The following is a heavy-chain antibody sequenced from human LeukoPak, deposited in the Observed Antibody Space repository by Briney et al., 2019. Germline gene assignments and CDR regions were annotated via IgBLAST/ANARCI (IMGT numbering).Heavy chain of an antibody. J-gene: IGHJ6*02. CDR2: INPSGGST. CDR3: AGDIPYSSGWAYYYYYGMDV. CDR1: GYTFTSYY. V-gene: IGHV1-46*01. D-gene: IGHD6-19*01. Sequence: ASVKASCKASGYTFTSYYMHWVRQAPGQGLEWMGIINPSGGSTNYAQKFQGRVTMTRDTSTSTVYMELSSLRSEDTAVYYCAGDIPYSSGWAYYYYYGMDVWGQGTTVTVSS.